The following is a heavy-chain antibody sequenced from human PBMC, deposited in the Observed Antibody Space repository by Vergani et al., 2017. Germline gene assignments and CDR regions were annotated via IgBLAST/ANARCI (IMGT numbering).Heavy chain of an antibody. CDR3: ARDYLGGDY. V-gene: IGHV4-59*01. D-gene: IGHD1-26*01. J-gene: IGHJ4*02. CDR1: GASISSYY. Sequence: QVQLQESGPGLVKPSETLSLTCTVSGASISSYYWSWIRQPPGKGLEWIGYIYYSGSTNYNPSLKSRVTISVDTSRNQFSLKLSSVTAADTAVYYCARDYLGGDYWGQGTLVTVSS. CDR2: IYYSGST.